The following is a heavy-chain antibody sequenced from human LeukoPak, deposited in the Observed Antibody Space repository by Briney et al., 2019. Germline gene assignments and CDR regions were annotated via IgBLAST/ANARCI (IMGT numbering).Heavy chain of an antibody. CDR2: IYSGGST. J-gene: IGHJ3*02. CDR1: GFIVSSNA. CDR3: AKVFWSGFTPDAFDI. D-gene: IGHD3-3*01. Sequence: GGSLRLSCAASGFIVSSNAMSWVRQAPGKGLEWLSVIYSGGSTYHVDSVKGRFTISRDNSKNTLYLQMNSLRAEDTAVYYCAKVFWSGFTPDAFDIWGQGTMVTVSS. V-gene: IGHV3-53*01.